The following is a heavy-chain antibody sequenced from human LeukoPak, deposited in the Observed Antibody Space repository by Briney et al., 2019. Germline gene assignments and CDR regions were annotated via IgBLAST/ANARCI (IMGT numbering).Heavy chain of an antibody. CDR1: GYSFTNYW. CDR2: IYPGDSDT. D-gene: IGHD1-26*01. CDR3: AKHSGSYYGDTEFDY. V-gene: IGHV5-51*01. J-gene: IGHJ4*02. Sequence: GESLKISCKASGYSFTNYWIGWVRQMPGKGLEWMGIIYPGDSDTTYSPTFQGRVTISVDKSTNTAYLQWSSLKASDTAIYYCAKHSGSYYGDTEFDYWGQGTLVTVSS.